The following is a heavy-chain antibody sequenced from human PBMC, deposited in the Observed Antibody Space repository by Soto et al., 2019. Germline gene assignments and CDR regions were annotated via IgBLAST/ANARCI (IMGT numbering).Heavy chain of an antibody. CDR3: ARARIVGATMGWFDP. Sequence: GGSLRLSCAASGFTFGSYWMSWVRQTPGKGLEWVSYISSSSSYTNYADSVKGRFTISRDNAKNSLYLQMNSLRAEDTAVYYCARARIVGATMGWFDPWGQGTLVTVSS. V-gene: IGHV3-21*05. D-gene: IGHD1-26*01. CDR1: GFTFGSYW. CDR2: ISSSSSYT. J-gene: IGHJ5*02.